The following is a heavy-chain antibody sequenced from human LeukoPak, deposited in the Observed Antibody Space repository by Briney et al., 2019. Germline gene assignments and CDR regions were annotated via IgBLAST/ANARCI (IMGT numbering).Heavy chain of an antibody. CDR2: IYYSGST. D-gene: IGHD3-16*01. Sequence: PSETLSLTCTVSGGSISSCYWSWIRQPPGQGLEWIGYIYYSGSTNYNPSLKSRVTISVDTSKNQFSLKLSSVTAADTAVYYCARGLKSMITFGGVDWFDPWGQGTLVTVSS. CDR1: GGSISSCY. CDR3: ARGLKSMITFGGVDWFDP. V-gene: IGHV4-59*01. J-gene: IGHJ5*02.